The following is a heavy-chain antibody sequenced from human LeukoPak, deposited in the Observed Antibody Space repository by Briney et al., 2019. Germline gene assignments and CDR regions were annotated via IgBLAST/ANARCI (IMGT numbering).Heavy chain of an antibody. Sequence: SETLSLTCTVSGGSISSYYWSWIRQPAGKGLEWIGRIYTSGSTNYNPSLKSRVTISVDTSKNQFSLKLSSVTAADTAVYYCARLFGGYSYGQETDYWGQGTLVTVSS. J-gene: IGHJ4*02. D-gene: IGHD5-18*01. CDR3: ARLFGGYSYGQETDY. CDR2: IYTSGST. CDR1: GGSISSYY. V-gene: IGHV4-4*07.